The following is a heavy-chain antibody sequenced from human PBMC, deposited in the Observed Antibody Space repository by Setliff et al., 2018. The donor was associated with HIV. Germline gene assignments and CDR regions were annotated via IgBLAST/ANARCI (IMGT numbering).Heavy chain of an antibody. J-gene: IGHJ3*02. D-gene: IGHD7-27*01. CDR3: ARDLGAFDI. V-gene: IGHV3-7*01. CDR1: GFTFSNYW. CDR2: IKQDGSEK. Sequence: PGGSLRLSCAASGFTFSNYWIIWVRQAPGKGLEWVANIKQDGSEKYYVDSVKGRFTISRDNAKNSLYLQMNSLRAEDTAVYYCARDLGAFDIWGQGTMVTVSS.